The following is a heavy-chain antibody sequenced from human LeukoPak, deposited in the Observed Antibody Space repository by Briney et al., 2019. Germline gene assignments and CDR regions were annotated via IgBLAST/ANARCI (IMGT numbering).Heavy chain of an antibody. CDR2: IYSGGTT. CDR1: GFTVSNNY. D-gene: IGHD3-10*01. CDR3: GSGEWPQNH. J-gene: IGHJ5*02. Sequence: GGSLRLSCAASGFTVSNNYMTWVRQVPGKGLEWVSLIYSGGTTYYADSVKGRFTIFRDNSKNTLYLQMNSLRAEDTAVYYCGSGEWPQNHWGQGTVVTVSS. V-gene: IGHV3-53*01.